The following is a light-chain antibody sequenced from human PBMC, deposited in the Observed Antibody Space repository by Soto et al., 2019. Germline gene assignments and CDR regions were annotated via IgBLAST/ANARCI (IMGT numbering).Light chain of an antibody. CDR1: SGDVGRSDV. CDR2: EVT. J-gene: IGLJ2*01. Sequence: QPVLTQPASGSGSPGQSITISCTGTSGDVGRSDVVSWYQQHPGKAPKLMIYEVTKRPSGVSNRFSAAKSGNTASLTISGLQAEDEADYYCCSYADRTILFGGGTKVTVL. V-gene: IGLV2-23*02. CDR3: CSYADRTIL.